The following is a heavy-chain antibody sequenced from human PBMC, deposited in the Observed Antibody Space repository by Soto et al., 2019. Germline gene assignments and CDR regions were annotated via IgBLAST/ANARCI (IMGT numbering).Heavy chain of an antibody. V-gene: IGHV3-21*03. CDR2: ITSSSSYI. D-gene: IGHD6-13*01. CDR3: ARDQVVVAAGTPDLGY. J-gene: IGHJ4*02. Sequence: EVLLVESGGGLVKPGASLRLSCTASGFTFSTYSMNWVRQAPAKGLEWISTITSSSSYIYYADSAKGRFTISRDNAKNSLYLQMNSLRAEDTAVYYCARDQVVVAAGTPDLGYWGQGTVVTVSS. CDR1: GFTFSTYS.